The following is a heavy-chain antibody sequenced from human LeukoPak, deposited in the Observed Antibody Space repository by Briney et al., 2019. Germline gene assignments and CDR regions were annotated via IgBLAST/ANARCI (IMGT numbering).Heavy chain of an antibody. CDR2: IYSGGST. CDR1: GFTVSSNY. D-gene: IGHD6-13*01. V-gene: IGHV3-53*01. Sequence: PGGSLRLSCAASGFTVSSNYMSWVRQAPGEGLEWVSVIYSGGSTYYADSVKGRFTISRDNSKNTLYLQMNSLRAEDTAVYYCAREGFSSSFDYWGQGTLVTVSS. J-gene: IGHJ4*02. CDR3: AREGFSSSFDY.